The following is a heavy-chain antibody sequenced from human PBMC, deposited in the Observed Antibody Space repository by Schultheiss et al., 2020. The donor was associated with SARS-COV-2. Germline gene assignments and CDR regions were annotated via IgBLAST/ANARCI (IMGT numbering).Heavy chain of an antibody. J-gene: IGHJ4*02. CDR3: ARSRAGVAVAGTFDY. V-gene: IGHV4-34*01. D-gene: IGHD6-19*01. CDR1: GGSFSGYY. Sequence: SETLSLTCAVYGGSFSGYYWSWIRQPPGKGLEWIGEINHSGSTNYNPSLKSRVTISVDTSKNQFSLKLSSVTAADTAVYYCARSRAGVAVAGTFDYWGQGTLVTVSS. CDR2: INHSGST.